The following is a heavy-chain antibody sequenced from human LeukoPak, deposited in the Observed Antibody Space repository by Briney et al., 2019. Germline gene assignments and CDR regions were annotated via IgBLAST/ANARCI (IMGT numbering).Heavy chain of an antibody. Sequence: GSSVKVSCKASGGTFSSYAISWVRQAPGQGLEWMGGIIPTFGTANYAQKFQGRVTITADESTSTAYMELSSLRSEDTAVYYCARASCSSTSCSAFDIWGQGTMVTVSS. D-gene: IGHD2-2*01. J-gene: IGHJ3*02. CDR2: IIPTFGTA. CDR3: ARASCSSTSCSAFDI. CDR1: GGTFSSYA. V-gene: IGHV1-69*01.